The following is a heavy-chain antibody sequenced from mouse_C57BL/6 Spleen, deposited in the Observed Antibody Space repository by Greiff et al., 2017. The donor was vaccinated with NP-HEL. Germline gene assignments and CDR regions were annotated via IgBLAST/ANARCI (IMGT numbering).Heavy chain of an antibody. Sequence: EVKLMESGPGLVKPSQSLSLTCSVTGYSITSGYYWNWIRQFPGNKLEWMGYISYDGSNNYNPSLKNRISITRDTSKNQFFLKLNSVTTEDTATYYCASPRYWGQGTLVTVSA. CDR2: ISYDGSN. V-gene: IGHV3-6*01. CDR1: GYSITSGYY. J-gene: IGHJ3*01. CDR3: ASPRY.